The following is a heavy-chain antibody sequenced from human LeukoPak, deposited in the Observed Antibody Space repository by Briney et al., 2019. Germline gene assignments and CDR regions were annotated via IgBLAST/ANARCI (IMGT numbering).Heavy chain of an antibody. V-gene: IGHV3-48*03. D-gene: IGHD3-22*01. Sequence: GGSLRLPCAVSGFTFSSYEMNWVRQAPGKGLEWVSYISSSGSTIYYADSVKGRFTISRGNAKNSLYLQMNSLRAEDTAVYYCARAVPDFPYYYDSSGTYDYWGQGTLVTISS. CDR2: ISSSGSTI. J-gene: IGHJ4*02. CDR1: GFTFSSYE. CDR3: ARAVPDFPYYYDSSGTYDY.